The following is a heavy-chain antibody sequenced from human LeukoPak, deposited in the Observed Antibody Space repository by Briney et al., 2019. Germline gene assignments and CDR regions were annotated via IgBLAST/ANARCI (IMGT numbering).Heavy chain of an antibody. Sequence: RGSLRPSCAASGFTFSSYAMSCVRQAPGKGLEWGSAISGNGGSTYYADSVKGRFTISRDNSKNTLYLQMNSLRAVDTAVYYCAKDELSGSYYYWGGGTLDTVPS. CDR2: ISGNGGST. D-gene: IGHD1-26*01. J-gene: IGHJ2*01. CDR1: GFTFSSYA. CDR3: AKDELSGSYYY. V-gene: IGHV3-23*01.